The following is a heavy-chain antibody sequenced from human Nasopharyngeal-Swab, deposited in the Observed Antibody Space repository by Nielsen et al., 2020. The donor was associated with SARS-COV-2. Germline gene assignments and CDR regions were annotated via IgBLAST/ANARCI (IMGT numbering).Heavy chain of an antibody. V-gene: IGHV4-59*01. CDR1: GGSISSYY. J-gene: IGHJ5*02. CDR2: IYYSGST. Sequence: GSLRLSCTVSGGSISSYYWSWIRQPPGKGLEGIGYIYYSGSTNYNPSLKSRVTISVDTSKNQFSLKLSSVTAADTAVYYCAREKYYYDSSGYYRWFDPWGQGTLVTVSS. D-gene: IGHD3-22*01. CDR3: AREKYYYDSSGYYRWFDP.